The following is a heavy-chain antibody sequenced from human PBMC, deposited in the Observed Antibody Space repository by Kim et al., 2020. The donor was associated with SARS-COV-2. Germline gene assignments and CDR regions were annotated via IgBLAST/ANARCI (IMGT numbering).Heavy chain of an antibody. CDR2: ISSSSSYI. CDR3: AREGRITIFGVVIPKDYYMDV. CDR1: GFTFSGYS. Sequence: GGSLRLSCAASGFTFSGYSMNWVRQAPGKGLEWVSSISSSSSYIYYADSVKGRFTISRDNAKNSLYLQMNSLRAEDTAVYYCAREGRITIFGVVIPKDYYMDVWGKGTTVTVSS. V-gene: IGHV3-21*01. D-gene: IGHD3-3*01. J-gene: IGHJ6*03.